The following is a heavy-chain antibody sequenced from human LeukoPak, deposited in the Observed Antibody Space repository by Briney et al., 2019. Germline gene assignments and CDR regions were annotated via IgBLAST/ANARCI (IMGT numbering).Heavy chain of an antibody. CDR3: AREVYDYVWGSYQAFDI. Sequence: SETLSLTCAVYGGSFSGYYWSWIRQPPGKGLEWIGEINHSGSTNYNPSLKSRVTISVDTSKNQFSLKLSSVTAADTAVYYCAREVYDYVWGSYQAFDIWGQGTMVTVSS. D-gene: IGHD3-16*02. CDR1: GGSFSGYY. CDR2: INHSGST. J-gene: IGHJ3*02. V-gene: IGHV4-34*01.